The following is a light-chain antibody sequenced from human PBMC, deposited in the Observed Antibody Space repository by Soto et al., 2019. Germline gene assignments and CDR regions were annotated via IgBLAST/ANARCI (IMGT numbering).Light chain of an antibody. CDR3: QQAHSFPRT. CDR2: AAS. V-gene: IGKV1-9*01. J-gene: IGKJ2*01. CDR1: QGISSY. Sequence: IQLTQSPSSLSASVGDRVTITCRASQGISSYLAWYQQKPGKAPKLLIYAASTLEIGVPSRFSGSGSGTDFTLTISSLQPEDFATYYCQQAHSFPRTFGQGTKLEIK.